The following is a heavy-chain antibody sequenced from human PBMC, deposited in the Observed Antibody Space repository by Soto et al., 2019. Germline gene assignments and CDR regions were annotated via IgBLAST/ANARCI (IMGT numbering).Heavy chain of an antibody. V-gene: IGHV3-30*18. CDR3: AKGSGYVDY. Sequence: PGGSLRLSYAASGFTFSSYGMHWVRQAPGKGLEWVAVISYDGSNKYYADSVKGRFTISRDNSKNTLYLQMNSLRAEDTAVYYCAKGSGYVDYWGQGTLVTVSS. J-gene: IGHJ4*02. CDR2: ISYDGSNK. CDR1: GFTFSSYG. D-gene: IGHD6-19*01.